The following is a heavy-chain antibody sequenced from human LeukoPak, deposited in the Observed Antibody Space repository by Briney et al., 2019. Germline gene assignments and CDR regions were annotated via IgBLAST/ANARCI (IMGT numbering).Heavy chain of an antibody. Sequence: ASVKVSCKASGYTFTSYGISWVRQAPGQGLEWMGWISAYNGNTNYAQKLQGRVTMTTDTSTSTAYMELRSLRSDDTAVYYCARPGRGIAVAGPPHLAAFDIWGQGTMVTVSS. CDR3: ARPGRGIAVAGPPHLAAFDI. CDR2: ISAYNGNT. J-gene: IGHJ3*02. D-gene: IGHD6-19*01. CDR1: GYTFTSYG. V-gene: IGHV1-18*01.